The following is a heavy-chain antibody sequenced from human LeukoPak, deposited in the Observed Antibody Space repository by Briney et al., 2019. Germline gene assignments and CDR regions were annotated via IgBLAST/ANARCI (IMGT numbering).Heavy chain of an antibody. CDR1: GFIIISYR. J-gene: IGHJ6*03. D-gene: IGHD5-24*01. V-gene: IGHV3-7*01. CDR2: IKQDGSEK. CDR3: ARVRDGYKPPKLSSYYYMDV. Sequence: PGGSLRLSCAASGFIIISYRMSWVRQAPGKGLEWVANIKQDGSEKYYVDSVKGRFTISRDNAKNSLYLQMSSLRAEGTAVYYCARVRDGYKPPKLSSYYYMDVWGKGTTVTISS.